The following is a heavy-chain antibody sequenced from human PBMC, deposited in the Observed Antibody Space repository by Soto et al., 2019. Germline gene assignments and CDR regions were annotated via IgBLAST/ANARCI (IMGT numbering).Heavy chain of an antibody. CDR2: IAWNSDII. CDR3: ARAPGYYGDFFDY. Sequence: PGGSLRLSCAASGFSFEDYAMHWVRQAPGKGLEWVSGIAWNSDIIGYADSVKGRFTISRDNGKNSLYLQMNSLRAEDTAFHYCARAPGYYGDFFDYWGQGTLVTVSS. D-gene: IGHD4-17*01. CDR1: GFSFEDYA. V-gene: IGHV3-9*01. J-gene: IGHJ4*02.